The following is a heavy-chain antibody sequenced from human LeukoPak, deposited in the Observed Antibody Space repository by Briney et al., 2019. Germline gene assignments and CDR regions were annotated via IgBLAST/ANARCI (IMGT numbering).Heavy chain of an antibody. CDR2: ISSSSSYI. Sequence: GGSLRLSCAASGFTFSSYSMNWVRQAPGKGLEWVSSISSSSSYIYYADSVKGRFTISRDNAKNSLYLQMNSLRAEDTAVYYCARVPEHTGYSIELAGNHYYGMDVWGQGTTVTVSS. V-gene: IGHV3-21*01. CDR3: ARVPEHTGYSIELAGNHYYGMDV. CDR1: GFTFSSYS. D-gene: IGHD6-13*01. J-gene: IGHJ6*02.